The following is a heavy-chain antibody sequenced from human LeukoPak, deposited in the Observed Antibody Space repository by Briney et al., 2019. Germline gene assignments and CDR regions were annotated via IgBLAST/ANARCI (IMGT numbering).Heavy chain of an antibody. D-gene: IGHD1-7*01. V-gene: IGHV3-30*18. CDR3: AKIRVIFNWNYAYYFDY. CDR1: GFTFNSYG. CDR2: ISHDGNNK. J-gene: IGHJ4*02. Sequence: PGRSLRLSCAASGFTFNSYGMHWVRQAPGKGLEWVTLISHDGNNKHYADSVKGRFTISRDNSKNTLYLQMNSLRAEDTAVYYCAKIRVIFNWNYAYYFDYWGQGSLVTVSS.